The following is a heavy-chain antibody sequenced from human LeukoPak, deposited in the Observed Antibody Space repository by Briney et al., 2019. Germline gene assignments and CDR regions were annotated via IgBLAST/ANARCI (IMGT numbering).Heavy chain of an antibody. CDR3: AREADWLLRLGPFDY. Sequence: GGSLRLSCAASGFTFSAYAMHWVRQTPEKGLEYVSGISYTGDSTYYANSVKGRFTISRDNSKNTLYLQMGSLRPEDLAVYYCAREADWLLRLGPFDYWGQGTLVTVSS. J-gene: IGHJ4*02. V-gene: IGHV3-64*01. CDR2: ISYTGDST. CDR1: GFTFSAYA. D-gene: IGHD3/OR15-3a*01.